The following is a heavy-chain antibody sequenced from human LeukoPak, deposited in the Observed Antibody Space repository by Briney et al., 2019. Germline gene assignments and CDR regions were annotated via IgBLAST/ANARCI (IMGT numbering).Heavy chain of an antibody. V-gene: IGHV3-21*01. Sequence: GGSLRLSCAASGFTFSNYNMNWVRQAPGKGLEWVSSISSSSSFIYYADSVQGRFTISRDNAKNAVYLQMNSLTAEDTAVYHCARDWYSSSWYRYYGMDVWGQGTTVTVSS. CDR2: ISSSSSFI. CDR1: GFTFSNYN. CDR3: ARDWYSSSWYRYYGMDV. J-gene: IGHJ6*02. D-gene: IGHD6-13*01.